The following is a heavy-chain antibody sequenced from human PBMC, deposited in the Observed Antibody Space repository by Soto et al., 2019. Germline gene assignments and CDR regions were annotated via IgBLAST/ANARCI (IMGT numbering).Heavy chain of an antibody. CDR2: ISGSGDST. V-gene: IGHV3-23*01. Sequence: GGSLRLSCAASGFTFSSYAMSWVRQAPGKGLEWVSAISGSGDSTYYADSVKGRFTISRDNSKNTLYLQMNSLRAEDTAVYYCAKDGTERRPPYYYYGMDVWGQGTTVTVSS. CDR3: AKDGTERRPPYYYYGMDV. CDR1: GFTFSSYA. D-gene: IGHD2-8*02. J-gene: IGHJ6*02.